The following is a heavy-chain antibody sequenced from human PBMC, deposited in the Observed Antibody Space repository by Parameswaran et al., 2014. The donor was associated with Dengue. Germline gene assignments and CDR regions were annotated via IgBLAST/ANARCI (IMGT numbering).Heavy chain of an antibody. J-gene: IGHJ4*02. V-gene: IGHV4-39*01. CDR2: IYYSGST. CDR1: GGSISSSSYY. Sequence: ASETLSLTCTVSGGSISSSSYYWGWIRQPPGEGLEWIGSIYYSGSTYYNPSLKSRVTISVNTSKNQFSLKLSSVTAADTAVYYCARLGSIFGISGYWGQGTLVTVSS. D-gene: IGHD3-3*01. CDR3: ARLGSIFGISGY.